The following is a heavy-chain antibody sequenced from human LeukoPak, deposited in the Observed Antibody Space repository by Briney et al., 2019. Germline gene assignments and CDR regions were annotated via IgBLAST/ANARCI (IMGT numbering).Heavy chain of an antibody. J-gene: IGHJ6*03. CDR1: GYTFTSYD. V-gene: IGHV1-8*01. CDR2: MNPNSGNT. CDR3: ARGVYPWFGELLVRAYYYMDV. D-gene: IGHD3-10*01. Sequence: ASVKVSCKASGYTFTSYDINWVRQATGQGLEWMGWMNPNSGNTGYAQKFQGRVTMTRNTSISTAYMELSSLRSEDTAVYYCARGVYPWFGELLVRAYYYMDVWGKRTTVTVSS.